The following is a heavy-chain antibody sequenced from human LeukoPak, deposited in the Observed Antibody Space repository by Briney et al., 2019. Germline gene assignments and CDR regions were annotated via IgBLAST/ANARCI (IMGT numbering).Heavy chain of an antibody. CDR1: GYTFTGYY. D-gene: IGHD3-22*01. J-gene: IGHJ4*02. CDR2: INPNSGGT. CDR3: ASPEGDSSGYHS. Sequence: GTSVEVSCKASGYTFTGYYMHWVRQAPGQGLEWMGWINPNSGGTNYAQKFQGRVTMTRDTSISTAYMELSRLRSDDTAVYYCASPEGDSSGYHSWGQGTLVTVSS. V-gene: IGHV1-2*02.